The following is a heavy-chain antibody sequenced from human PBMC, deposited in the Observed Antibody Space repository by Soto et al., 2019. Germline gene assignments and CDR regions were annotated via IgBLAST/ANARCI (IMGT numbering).Heavy chain of an antibody. CDR1: GFTFSGSA. CDR2: IRSKANSYAT. V-gene: IGHV3-73*02. Sequence: EVQLVESGGGLVQPGGSLKLSCAASGFTFSGSAMHWVRQASGKGLEWVGRIRSKANSYATAYAASVKGRFTISRDDSKNTAYLQMNSLKTEDPAVYYCTTELEYSSSSRRAPPDYWGQGTLVTVSS. CDR3: TTELEYSSSSRRAPPDY. J-gene: IGHJ4*02. D-gene: IGHD6-6*01.